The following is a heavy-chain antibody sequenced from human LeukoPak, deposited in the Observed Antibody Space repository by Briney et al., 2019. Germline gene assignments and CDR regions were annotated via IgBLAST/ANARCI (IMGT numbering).Heavy chain of an antibody. Sequence: GGSLRLSCVASDFTFDFYWMTWVRQAPGRGLEWLANILPDGSQKYYVDSVKGRFTISRDNPKNSLYLQINNLRAEDTAVYYCGRLAHNAWYAIDFWGQGTLVTVSS. V-gene: IGHV3-7*01. CDR2: ILPDGSQK. D-gene: IGHD2-2*01. CDR3: GRLAHNAWYAIDF. CDR1: DFTFDFYW. J-gene: IGHJ4*02.